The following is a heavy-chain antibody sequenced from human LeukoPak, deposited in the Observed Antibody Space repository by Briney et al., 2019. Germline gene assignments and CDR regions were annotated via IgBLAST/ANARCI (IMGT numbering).Heavy chain of an antibody. CDR1: GGTFSSYA. Sequence: SVKVSCKASGGTFSSYAISWVRQAPGPGLEWMGGIIPLFGTANYAQKFQGRVTITADESTSTVYMELKSLKSEDTAVYYCARGWDYDSGGRPTAYVYWGQGTLVTVSS. CDR3: ARGWDYDSGGRPTAYVY. D-gene: IGHD3-22*01. V-gene: IGHV1-69*13. CDR2: IIPLFGTA. J-gene: IGHJ4*02.